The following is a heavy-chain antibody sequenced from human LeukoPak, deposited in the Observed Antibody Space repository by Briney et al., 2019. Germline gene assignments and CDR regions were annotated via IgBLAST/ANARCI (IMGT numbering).Heavy chain of an antibody. CDR2: ISWNSGSI. J-gene: IGHJ4*02. D-gene: IGHD6-19*01. V-gene: IGHV3-9*01. Sequence: PGGSLRLSCAASGFTFDDYAMHWVRQAPGKGLEWVSGISWNSGSIGYADSVKGRFTISRDNAKNSLYLQMNSLRAEDTALYYCAKGFSSGWSYFDYWGQGTLVTVSS. CDR3: AKGFSSGWSYFDY. CDR1: GFTFDDYA.